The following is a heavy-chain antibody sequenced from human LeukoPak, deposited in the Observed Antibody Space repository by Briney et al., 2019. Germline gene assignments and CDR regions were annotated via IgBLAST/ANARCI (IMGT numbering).Heavy chain of an antibody. CDR3: ARDPSGYFNY. D-gene: IGHD3-22*01. Sequence: SETLSLTCTVSGGSVSSGNYYWSWIRQPPGKGLERIGYIYYSGDTNYNPSLKGRVTISVDTSKNQVSLKLSSVTAADTAVYYCARDPSGYFNYWGQGTLVTVSS. J-gene: IGHJ4*02. V-gene: IGHV4-61*01. CDR1: GGSVSSGNYY. CDR2: IYYSGDT.